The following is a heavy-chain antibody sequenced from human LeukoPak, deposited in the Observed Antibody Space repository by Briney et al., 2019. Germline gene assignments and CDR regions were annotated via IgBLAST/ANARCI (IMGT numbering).Heavy chain of an antibody. D-gene: IGHD6-19*01. Sequence: SETLSLTCTVSGGSISSGSYYWSWIRQPAGKGLEWIGRIYTSGSTNYSPSLKSRVTISVDTSKNQFSLKLSSVTAADTAVYYCARSSGWYDAFDIWGQGTMVTVSS. V-gene: IGHV4-61*02. CDR1: GGSISSGSYY. CDR3: ARSSGWYDAFDI. CDR2: IYTSGST. J-gene: IGHJ3*02.